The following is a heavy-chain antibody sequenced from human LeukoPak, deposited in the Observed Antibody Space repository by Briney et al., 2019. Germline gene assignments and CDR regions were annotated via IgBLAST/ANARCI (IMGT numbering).Heavy chain of an antibody. V-gene: IGHV3-30-3*01. D-gene: IGHD1-26*01. CDR2: ISYDGSNK. CDR3: ARVLVGATSPPDY. J-gene: IGHJ4*02. CDR1: GFTFSSYA. Sequence: GGSLRLSCAAPGFTFSSYAMHWVRQAPGKGLEWVAVISYDGSNKYYADSVKGRFTISRDNSKNTLYLQMNSLRAEDTAVYYCARVLVGATSPPDYWGQGTLVTVSS.